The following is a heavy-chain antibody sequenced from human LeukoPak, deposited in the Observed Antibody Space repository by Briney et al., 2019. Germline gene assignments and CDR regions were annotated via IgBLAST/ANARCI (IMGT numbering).Heavy chain of an antibody. J-gene: IGHJ6*02. Sequence: PGGSLRLSCAASEFTFSSYTMHWVRQAPGKGLEWVASINHNGNVNYYVDSVKGRFTISRDNAKNSLYLQMSNLRAEDTAVYFCARGGGLDVWGQGATVTVSS. CDR2: INHNGNVN. CDR1: EFTFSSYT. CDR3: ARGGGLDV. V-gene: IGHV3-7*03. D-gene: IGHD3-16*01.